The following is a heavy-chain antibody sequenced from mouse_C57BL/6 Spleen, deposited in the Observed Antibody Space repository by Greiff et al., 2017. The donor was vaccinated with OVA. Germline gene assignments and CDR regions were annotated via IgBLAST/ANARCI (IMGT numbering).Heavy chain of an antibody. CDR2: IDPSDSYT. D-gene: IGHD3-2*02. CDR1: GYTFTSYW. CDR3: AIDSSGPAWFAY. V-gene: IGHV1-59*01. J-gene: IGHJ3*01. Sequence: QVQLQQPGAELVRPGTSVKLSCKASGYTFTSYWMHWVKQRPGQGLEWIGVIDPSDSYTNYNQKFKGKATLTVDTSSSTAYMQLSSLTSEDSAVYYCAIDSSGPAWFAYGGQGTLVTVSA.